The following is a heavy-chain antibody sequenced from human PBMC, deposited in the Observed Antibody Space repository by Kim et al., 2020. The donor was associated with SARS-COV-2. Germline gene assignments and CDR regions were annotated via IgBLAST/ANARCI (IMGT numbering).Heavy chain of an antibody. J-gene: IGHJ6*02. CDR2: ISYDGSNK. V-gene: IGHV3-33*05. Sequence: GGSLRLSCAASGFTFSSYGMHWVRQAPGKGLEWVAVISYDGSNKYYADSVKGRFTISRDNSKNTLYLQMNSLRAEYTAVYYCARDFGQFAGPVWFGELSFYGMDVWGQGTTVTVSS. CDR1: GFTFSSYG. CDR3: ARDFGQFAGPVWFGELSFYGMDV. D-gene: IGHD3-10*01.